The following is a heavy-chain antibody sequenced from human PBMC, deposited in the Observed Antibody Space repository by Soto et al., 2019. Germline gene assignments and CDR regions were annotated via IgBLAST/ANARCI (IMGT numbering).Heavy chain of an antibody. CDR3: ARSRTVYSSSSVLGY. CDR1: GYTFTGYY. Sequence: ASVKVSFKASGYTFTGYYMHWVRQAPGQGLEWMGWINPNSGGTNYAQKFQGWVTMTRDTSISTAYVELSRLRSDDTAVYYCARSRTVYSSSSVLGYWGQGTLVTVSS. V-gene: IGHV1-2*04. CDR2: INPNSGGT. J-gene: IGHJ4*02. D-gene: IGHD6-6*01.